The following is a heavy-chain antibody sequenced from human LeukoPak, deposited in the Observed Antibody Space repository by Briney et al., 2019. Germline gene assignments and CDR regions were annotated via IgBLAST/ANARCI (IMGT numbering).Heavy chain of an antibody. CDR2: ISGSGGST. V-gene: IGHV3-23*01. J-gene: IGHJ4*02. D-gene: IGHD6-13*01. Sequence: ETLSLTCTVSGGSISSYYWSWIRQPPGKGLEWVSAISGSGGSTYYADSVKGRFTISRDNSKNTLYLQMNSLRAEDTAVYYCARDKYSSSPPTFDYWGQGTLVTVSS. CDR3: ARDKYSSSPPTFDY. CDR1: GGSISSYY.